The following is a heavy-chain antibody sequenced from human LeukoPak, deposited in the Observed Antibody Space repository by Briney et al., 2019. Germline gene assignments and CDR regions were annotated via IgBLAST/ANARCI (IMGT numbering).Heavy chain of an antibody. Sequence: GMPLRLSCAASGFTFDDYGMSWVRQVPGKGLEWVSLISWDGGSTYYADSVKGRFTISRDNNKNSLYMQMNSLGAEDTAFYYCANLARGYWGQGTLVTVSS. J-gene: IGHJ4*02. D-gene: IGHD3-10*01. CDR3: ANLARGY. V-gene: IGHV3-43D*03. CDR2: ISWDGGST. CDR1: GFTFDDYG.